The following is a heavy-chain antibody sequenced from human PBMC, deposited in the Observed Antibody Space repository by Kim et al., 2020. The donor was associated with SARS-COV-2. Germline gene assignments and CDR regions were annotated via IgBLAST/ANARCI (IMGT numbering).Heavy chain of an antibody. CDR3: ARGHTGGIMFGGVIVSYNWFDP. CDR1: GGSISSGGYY. Sequence: SETLSLTCTVSGGSISSGGYYWSWIRQHPGKGLEWIGYIYYSGSTYYNPSLKSRVTISVDTSKNQFSLKLSSVTAADTAVYYCARGHTGGIMFGGVIVSYNWFDPWGQGTLVTVSS. CDR2: IYYSGST. D-gene: IGHD3-16*02. J-gene: IGHJ5*02. V-gene: IGHV4-31*03.